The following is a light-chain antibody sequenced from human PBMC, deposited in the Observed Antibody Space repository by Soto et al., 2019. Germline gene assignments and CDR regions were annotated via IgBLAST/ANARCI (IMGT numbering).Light chain of an antibody. CDR3: SSYTSSSDVV. CDR1: SSDVGGYNY. J-gene: IGLJ2*01. V-gene: IGLV2-14*01. Sequence: QSVLTQPASVSGSPGQSITISCTGTSSDVGGYNYVSWYQQHPGKAPKLMIYDDSNRPSGVSNRFSGSKSGNTASLTISGLQAEDEADYYCSSYTSSSDVVFGGGTKLTVL. CDR2: DDS.